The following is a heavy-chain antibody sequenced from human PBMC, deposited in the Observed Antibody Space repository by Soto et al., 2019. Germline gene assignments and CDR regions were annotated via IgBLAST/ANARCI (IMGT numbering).Heavy chain of an antibody. J-gene: IGHJ2*01. CDR2: INYSGTA. Sequence: QVELQQSGPGVVRPSETLSLTCSVSGASISKTSSYWGWIRQPPGKGLEWIGSINYSGTAYYSPPLRRRATLSVDTSANQFSLRLMSVTAADTAFYFCVRRVNIPSWYFDLWGREKPVIVSS. CDR3: VRRVNIPSWYFDL. D-gene: IGHD2-21*01. V-gene: IGHV4-39*01. CDR1: GASISKTSSY.